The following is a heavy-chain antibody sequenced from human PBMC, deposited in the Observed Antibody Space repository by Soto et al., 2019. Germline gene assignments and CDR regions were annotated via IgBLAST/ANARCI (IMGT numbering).Heavy chain of an antibody. V-gene: IGHV3-23*01. D-gene: IGHD3-3*01. CDR2: ISGSGGST. J-gene: IGHJ6*02. Sequence: LRLSCAASGFTFSSYAMIWVRQAPGKGLEWVSAISGSGGSTYYADSVKGRFTISRDNSKNTLYLQMNSLRAEDTAVYYCAKDSSITIFGVVIFYGMDVWGQGTTVTVSS. CDR1: GFTFSSYA. CDR3: AKDSSITIFGVVIFYGMDV.